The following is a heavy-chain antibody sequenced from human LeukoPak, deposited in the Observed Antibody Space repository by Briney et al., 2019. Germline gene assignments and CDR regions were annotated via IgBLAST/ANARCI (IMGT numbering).Heavy chain of an antibody. V-gene: IGHV3-48*01. Sequence: GGSLRLSCAVSGFTFSGYSMKWARQAPGKGLEWVSYISSSTTTIYHADSVKGRFTVSRDNAKNSLYLQMDSLRVEDTAVYYCATDREDYDSSGYYLSDAFDIWGQGTMVTVYS. J-gene: IGHJ3*02. CDR3: ATDREDYDSSGYYLSDAFDI. CDR1: GFTFSGYS. CDR2: ISSSTTTI. D-gene: IGHD3-22*01.